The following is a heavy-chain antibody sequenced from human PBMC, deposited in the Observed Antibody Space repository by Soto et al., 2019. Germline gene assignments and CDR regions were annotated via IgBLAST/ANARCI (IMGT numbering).Heavy chain of an antibody. V-gene: IGHV4-4*02. D-gene: IGHD3-10*01. CDR2: IYHSGST. CDR1: GGCSSRRKW. Sequence: LEPRSHTCGVGGGCSSRRKWCRWNRQPPGKGLEWIGEIYHSGSTNYNPSLKSRVTISVDKSKNQFSLKLSSVTAADTAVYYCARGEGYGYFDYWGQGTLVTVSS. CDR3: ARGEGYGYFDY. J-gene: IGHJ4*02.